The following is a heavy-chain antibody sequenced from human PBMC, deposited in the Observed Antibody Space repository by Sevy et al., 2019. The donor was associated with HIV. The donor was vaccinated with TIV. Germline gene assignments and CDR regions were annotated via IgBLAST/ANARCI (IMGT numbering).Heavy chain of an antibody. CDR1: GFTVSSNY. J-gene: IGHJ2*01. D-gene: IGHD2-15*01. CDR3: ARDSRYCSGGSCGNAGYFDL. Sequence: GGSLRLSCAASGFTVSSNYMSWVRQAPGKGLEWVSVIYSGGSRYYAVSVKGRFTISRDNSKNTLYLQMNSLRAEDTAVYYCARDSRYCSGGSCGNAGYFDLWGRGTLVTVSS. CDR2: IYSGGSR. V-gene: IGHV3-53*01.